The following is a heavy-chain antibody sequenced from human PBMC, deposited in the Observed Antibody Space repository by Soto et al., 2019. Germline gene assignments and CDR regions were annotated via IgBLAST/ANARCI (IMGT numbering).Heavy chain of an antibody. CDR3: VIAGAGFAH. CDR1: GFTFSVSS. CDR2: IRSKANNNAT. J-gene: IGHJ4*02. D-gene: IGHD1-26*01. Sequence: EVQLVESGGGLVQPWGSVRLSCAGSGFTFSVSSMHWVRQAPGKGLEWVGRIRSKANNNATIYSESVRYRFIISREDSQDTMFLQMSSRRTEDTAMYYCVIAGAGFAHWGPGTLVTVSS. V-gene: IGHV3-73*01.